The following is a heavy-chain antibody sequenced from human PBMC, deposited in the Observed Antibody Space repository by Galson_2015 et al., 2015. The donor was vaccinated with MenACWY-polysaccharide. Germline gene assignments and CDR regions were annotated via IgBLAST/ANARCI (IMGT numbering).Heavy chain of an antibody. Sequence: SLRLSCAASGFTFSSYTMSWVRQAPGKGLEWVAGVRASGGVTYYADSVKGRFTTSRDNSENTLYLQMNSLRAADTAVYYCANPGPSTRRTSDGDYWCQVTLVTVSS. CDR2: VRASGGVT. J-gene: IGHJ4*02. D-gene: IGHD5/OR15-5a*01. CDR3: ANPGPSTRRTSDGDY. V-gene: IGHV3-23*01. CDR1: GFTFSSYT.